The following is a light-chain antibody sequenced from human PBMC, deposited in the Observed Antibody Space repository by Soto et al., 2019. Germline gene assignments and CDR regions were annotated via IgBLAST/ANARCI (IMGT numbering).Light chain of an antibody. V-gene: IGKV1-5*03. CDR3: QQYSSYST. Sequence: DIQMTQSPSTLSASVGDRVTITCRASQSISSWLAWYQQKQGKATKLLLYKASNLESGVPSRFSGSGSGTEFSLTISSLQPDDVATYYCQQYSSYSTFGQGTKVEIK. CDR1: QSISSW. J-gene: IGKJ1*01. CDR2: KAS.